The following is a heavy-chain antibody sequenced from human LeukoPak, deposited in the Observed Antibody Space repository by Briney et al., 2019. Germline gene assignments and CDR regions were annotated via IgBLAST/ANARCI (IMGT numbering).Heavy chain of an antibody. J-gene: IGHJ4*02. CDR1: GGTFSSYD. D-gene: IGHD3-22*01. CDR2: MNPNSGNT. V-gene: IGHV1-8*02. CDR3: ARGRILLLGWYYDSSGCYLFNY. Sequence: ASVKVSCKASGGTFSSYDITWVRQATGQGLEWMGWMNPNSGNTGYAQKFQGRVTMTRNTSISTAYMELSSLRSEDTAVYYCARGRILLLGWYYDSSGCYLFNYWGQGTLVTVSS.